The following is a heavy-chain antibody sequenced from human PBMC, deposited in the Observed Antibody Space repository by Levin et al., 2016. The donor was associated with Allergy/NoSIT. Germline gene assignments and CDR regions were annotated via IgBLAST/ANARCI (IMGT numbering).Heavy chain of an antibody. J-gene: IGHJ4*02. D-gene: IGHD6-19*01. V-gene: IGHV1-2*02. CDR2: IRLNTGGT. Sequence: WVRQAPGQGLESMGWIRLNTGGTTYAQKFQGRVTMTRDTSISTAYMELSSLTSDDTAVYYCARDQIAVAGPDLDYWGQGTLVTVSS. CDR3: ARDQIAVAGPDLDY.